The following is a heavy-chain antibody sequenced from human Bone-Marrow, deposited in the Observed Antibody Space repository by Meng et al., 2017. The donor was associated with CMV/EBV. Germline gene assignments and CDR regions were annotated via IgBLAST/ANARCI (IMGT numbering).Heavy chain of an antibody. CDR2: IKEDGSEQ. Sequence: GESLKISCAGSGFIFNNYWMTWVRQAPGKGLEWVANIKEDGSEQSYVDSVKGRFTISRDNAKKSLFLHMNSLRVEDTAIYYCARELGAMGGFYYCGMDVWGQGTTVTVSS. J-gene: IGHJ6*02. D-gene: IGHD5-18*01. CDR3: ARELGAMGGFYYCGMDV. V-gene: IGHV3-7*01. CDR1: GFIFNNYW.